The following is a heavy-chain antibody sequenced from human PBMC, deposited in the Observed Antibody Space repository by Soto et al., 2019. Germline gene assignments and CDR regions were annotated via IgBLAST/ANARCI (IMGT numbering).Heavy chain of an antibody. CDR1: GGTFSSYA. CDR2: IIPIFGTA. CDR3: ASTYSSSWYYYYGMDV. J-gene: IGHJ6*02. Sequence: SVKVSCKASGGTFSSYAISWVRQAPGQGLEWMGGIIPIFGTANYAQKFQGRVTITADESTSTAYMELSNLRSEDTAVYYCASTYSSSWYYYYGMDVWGQGTTVTVSS. V-gene: IGHV1-69*13. D-gene: IGHD6-13*01.